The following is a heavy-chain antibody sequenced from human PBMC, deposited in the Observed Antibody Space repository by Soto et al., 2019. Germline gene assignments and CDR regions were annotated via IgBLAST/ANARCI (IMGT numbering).Heavy chain of an antibody. CDR2: IGTGGGST. V-gene: IGHV3-23*01. CDR3: AKLKRGDCYWGTFDY. Sequence: GGSLRLSCAASGFTFSSYAMSWVRQAPGKGLEWVSVIGTGGGSTYYADSVKGRFTISRDNSKNTLCLQMNSLRAEDTAVYYCAKLKRGDCYWGTFDYWGQGT. CDR1: GFTFSSYA. D-gene: IGHD2-21*02. J-gene: IGHJ4*02.